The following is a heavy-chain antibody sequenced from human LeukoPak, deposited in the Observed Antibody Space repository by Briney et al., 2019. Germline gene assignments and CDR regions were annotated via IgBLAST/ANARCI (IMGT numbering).Heavy chain of an antibody. J-gene: IGHJ4*02. CDR2: ISPDGSTT. CDR1: GFTFSNYW. V-gene: IGHV3-74*01. D-gene: IGHD3-10*01. CDR3: AKDLHYGSADY. Sequence: GGSLRLSCAASGFTFSNYWMHWVRQDPGKGLVWVSFISPDGSTTNYADSVKGRFTISRDNVKNALYLQMNSLRAEDTAVYYCAKDLHYGSADYWGQGTLVTVSS.